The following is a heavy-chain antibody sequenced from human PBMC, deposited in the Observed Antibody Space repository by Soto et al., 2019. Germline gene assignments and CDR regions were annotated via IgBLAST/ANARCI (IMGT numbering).Heavy chain of an antibody. V-gene: IGHV4-31*03. CDR2: IYYSGST. CDR1: GGSISSGGYY. CDR3: AREGYYDSSEFLDY. Sequence: QVQLQESGPGLVKPSQTLSLTCTVSGGSISSGGYYWSWIRQHPGKGLEWIGYIYYSGSTYYNPSLKSRVTISVDTSKNQFSLKMSYVTAADTAVYYCAREGYYDSSEFLDYWGQGTVVTVSS. J-gene: IGHJ4*02. D-gene: IGHD3-22*01.